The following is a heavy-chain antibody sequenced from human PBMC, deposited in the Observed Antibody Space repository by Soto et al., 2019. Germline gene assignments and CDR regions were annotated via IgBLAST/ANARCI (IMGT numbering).Heavy chain of an antibody. CDR3: AKDMHSSSRRYYGMDV. Sequence: PGGSLRLSCAASGFTFDDYTMHWVRQAPGKGLEWVSLISWDGGSTYYADSVKGRFTISRDNSKNSLYLQMNSLRTEDTALYYCAKDMHSSSRRYYGMDVWGQGTTVTVSS. CDR2: ISWDGGST. D-gene: IGHD6-13*01. J-gene: IGHJ6*02. CDR1: GFTFDDYT. V-gene: IGHV3-43*01.